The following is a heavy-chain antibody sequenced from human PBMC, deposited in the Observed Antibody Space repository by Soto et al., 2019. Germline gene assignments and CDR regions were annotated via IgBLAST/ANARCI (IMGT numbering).Heavy chain of an antibody. CDR2: FDPEDGET. Sequence: ASVKVSCKVSGYTLTELSMHWVRQAPGKGLEWMGGFDPEDGETIYAQKFQGRVTMTEDTSADTAYMELSSLRSEDTAVYYCATLSNDFWSGPNNWFDPWGQGTLVTVSS. J-gene: IGHJ5*02. V-gene: IGHV1-24*01. CDR1: GYTLTELS. D-gene: IGHD3-3*01. CDR3: ATLSNDFWSGPNNWFDP.